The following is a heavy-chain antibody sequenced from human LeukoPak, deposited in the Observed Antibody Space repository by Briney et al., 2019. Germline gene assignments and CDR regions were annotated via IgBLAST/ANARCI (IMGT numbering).Heavy chain of an antibody. V-gene: IGHV3-30*04. Sequence: PGGSLRLSCAVSGCTFSTYTMNWVRKAPGKGLEWVAVISYDGSNKYYADSVKGRFTISRDNSKNTLYLQMNSLRAEDTAVYYCARGGEEVLYYYYYYMDVWGKGTTVTVSS. CDR2: ISYDGSNK. CDR3: ARGGEEVLYYYYYYMDV. D-gene: IGHD3-16*01. J-gene: IGHJ6*03. CDR1: GCTFSTYT.